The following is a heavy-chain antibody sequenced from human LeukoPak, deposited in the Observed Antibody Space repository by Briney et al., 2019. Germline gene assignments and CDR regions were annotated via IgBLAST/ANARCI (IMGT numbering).Heavy chain of an antibody. V-gene: IGHV3-7*01. Sequence: GGSLRLSCAASGLTFSSYWMSWVRQAPGKGLEWVANIKQDGSEKYYVDSVKGRFTISRDNAKNSLYLQMNSLRAEDTAVYYCARWYYYGSGSYYSPSLDYWGQGTLVTVSS. CDR1: GLTFSSYW. D-gene: IGHD3-10*01. J-gene: IGHJ4*02. CDR2: IKQDGSEK. CDR3: ARWYYYGSGSYYSPSLDY.